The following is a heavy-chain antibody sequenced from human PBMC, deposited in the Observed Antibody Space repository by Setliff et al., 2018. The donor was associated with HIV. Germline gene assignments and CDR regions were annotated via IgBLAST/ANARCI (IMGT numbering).Heavy chain of an antibody. Sequence: SETLSLTCTVSGGSIISYYWSWIRQPPGKGLEWIGYIYYSGSTTYNPPLKSRVTISVDTSKNQFSLKLSSVTAADTAVYYCARDRLGGYNSGFDYWGQGTLVTVSS. D-gene: IGHD5-12*01. CDR1: GGSIISYY. CDR3: ARDRLGGYNSGFDY. J-gene: IGHJ4*02. CDR2: IYYSGST. V-gene: IGHV4-59*01.